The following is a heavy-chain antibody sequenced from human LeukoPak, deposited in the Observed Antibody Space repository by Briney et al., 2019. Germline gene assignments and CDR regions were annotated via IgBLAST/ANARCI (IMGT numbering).Heavy chain of an antibody. Sequence: SETLSLTCAVYGGSFRGYYWSWIRQPPGKGLEWIGEINHSGSTNYNPSLKSRVTISVDTSKNQFSLKLSSVTAADTAVYYCARGPGPYGYFDYWGQGTLVTVSS. CDR3: ARGPGPYGYFDY. CDR2: INHSGST. V-gene: IGHV4-34*01. J-gene: IGHJ4*02. CDR1: GGSFRGYY. D-gene: IGHD3-10*01.